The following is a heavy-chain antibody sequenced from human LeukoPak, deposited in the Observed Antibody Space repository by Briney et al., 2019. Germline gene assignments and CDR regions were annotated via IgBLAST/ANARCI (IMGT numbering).Heavy chain of an antibody. CDR3: ARVRSYFYYYYMDV. CDR1: GFTFSSYS. CDR2: ISSGSSSI. Sequence: GGSLRLSCAASGFTFSSYSMNWVRQAPGKGLEWVSYISSGSSSIYYADSVKGRFTISRDNAKNSLYLQMNSLRAEDTAVYYCARVRSYFYYYYMDVWGKGTMVTVSS. V-gene: IGHV3-48*04. J-gene: IGHJ6*03. D-gene: IGHD3-10*01.